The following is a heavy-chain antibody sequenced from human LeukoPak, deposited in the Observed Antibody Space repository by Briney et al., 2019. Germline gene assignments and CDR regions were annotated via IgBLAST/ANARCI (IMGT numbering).Heavy chain of an antibody. V-gene: IGHV5-51*01. Sequence: GESLKISCKGSGYSFTSYWIGWVRQMPGKGLEWMGIIYPGDSDTRYSPSFQGQVTISADKSISTAYLQWSSLKASDTAMYYCARHEGYCSSTSCYGLGGGDYWGQGTLVTVSS. CDR2: IYPGDSDT. D-gene: IGHD2-2*01. CDR1: GYSFTSYW. J-gene: IGHJ4*02. CDR3: ARHEGYCSSTSCYGLGGGDY.